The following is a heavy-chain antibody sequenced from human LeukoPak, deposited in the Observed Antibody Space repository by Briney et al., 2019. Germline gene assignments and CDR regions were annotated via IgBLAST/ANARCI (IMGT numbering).Heavy chain of an antibody. D-gene: IGHD6-13*01. CDR3: AKYSSSWYWFDP. J-gene: IGHJ5*02. CDR2: IYYSGST. CDR1: GGSISSGGYY. Sequence: SETLSLTCTVSGGSISSGGYYWSWIRQRPGKGLEWIGYIYYSGSTYYNPSLKSRVTISVDTSKNQFSLKLNSVTAADTAVYYCAKYSSSWYWFDPWGQGTLVTVSS. V-gene: IGHV4-31*03.